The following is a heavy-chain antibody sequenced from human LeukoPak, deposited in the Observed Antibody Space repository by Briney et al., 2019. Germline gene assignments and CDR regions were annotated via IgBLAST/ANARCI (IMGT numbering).Heavy chain of an antibody. CDR1: GGSFSGYH. Sequence: SETLSLTRAVYGGSFSGYHWSWIRQPPGKGLEWIGEINHSGSTNYNPSLKSRVTISVDTSKNQFSLKLSSVTAADTAVYYCARGIAAAGTGFDYWGQGTLVTVSS. J-gene: IGHJ4*02. V-gene: IGHV4-34*01. D-gene: IGHD6-13*01. CDR3: ARGIAAAGTGFDY. CDR2: INHSGST.